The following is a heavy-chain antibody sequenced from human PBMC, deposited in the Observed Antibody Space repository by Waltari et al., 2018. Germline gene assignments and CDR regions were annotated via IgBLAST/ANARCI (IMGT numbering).Heavy chain of an antibody. CDR3: TRDLYGSGGDWFDP. CDR2: IGGTHSNI. CDR1: GFRFSDYD. Sequence: EERLVESGGDLVKPGGSLRLSWVASGFRFSDYDMNWVRQAPGTGLEWLSSIGGTHSNIFYAESVRGRFTVSRDNSKNSLYLEMSNVRAEDTGLYYCTRDLYGSGGDWFDPWGQGTLVTVSS. J-gene: IGHJ5*02. D-gene: IGHD3-10*01. V-gene: IGHV3-21*03.